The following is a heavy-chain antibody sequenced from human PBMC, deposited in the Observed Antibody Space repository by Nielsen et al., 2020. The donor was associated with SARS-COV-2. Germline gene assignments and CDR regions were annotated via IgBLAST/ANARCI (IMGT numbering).Heavy chain of an antibody. V-gene: IGHV4-4*02. Sequence: TLSLTCAVSDDSITSSNWWTWVRQPPGKGLERIGKIYHSGSTNYNPSLKSRVTISMDKSKNQFSLNLTSVTAADTAVYYCARAADYSTDFFDYWGQGTLVTVSS. J-gene: IGHJ4*02. CDR2: IYHSGST. CDR1: DDSITSSNW. CDR3: ARAADYSTDFFDY. D-gene: IGHD4-11*01.